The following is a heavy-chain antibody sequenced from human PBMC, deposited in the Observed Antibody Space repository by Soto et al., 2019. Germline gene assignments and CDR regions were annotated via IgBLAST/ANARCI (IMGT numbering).Heavy chain of an antibody. CDR1: GDTFTDYY. V-gene: IGHV1-2*04. D-gene: IGHD5-12*01. J-gene: IGHJ6*03. Sequence: QVQLVQSGAEVKKPGASVTVSCRSSGDTFTDYYMHWVRQDPGQGLEWMGWINANSGVTKYAQKFQCWVTMTRDTSIRTVYMQLSRLRSDDTAVYYCARESGGATATLDYYYFYMDVWGTGTTVTVSS. CDR3: ARESGGATATLDYYYFYMDV. CDR2: INANSGVT.